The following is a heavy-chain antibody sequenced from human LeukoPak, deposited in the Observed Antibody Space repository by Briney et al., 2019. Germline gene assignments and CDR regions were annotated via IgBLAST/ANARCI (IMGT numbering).Heavy chain of an antibody. Sequence: PSETLSLTCTVSGGSISSGGYYWSWIRQHPGKGLEWIGYIYYSGSTYYNPSLKSRVTISVGTSKNQFSLKLSSVTAADTAVYYCASGHGSGSTKINWFDPWGQGTLVTVSS. CDR2: IYYSGST. D-gene: IGHD3-10*01. CDR1: GGSISSGGYY. CDR3: ASGHGSGSTKINWFDP. V-gene: IGHV4-31*03. J-gene: IGHJ5*02.